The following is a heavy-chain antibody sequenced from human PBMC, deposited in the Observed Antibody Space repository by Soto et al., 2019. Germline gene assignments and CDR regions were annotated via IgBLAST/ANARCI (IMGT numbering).Heavy chain of an antibody. J-gene: IGHJ4*02. D-gene: IGHD2-15*01. CDR1: GFTFSNYG. V-gene: IGHV3-30*18. CDR3: AKDRARRVAAFDC. Sequence: GGSLRLSCAASGFTFSNYGMHWVRQTPGKGLEWVAVISSDGSNKYYADSVKGRFTVSRDNFKNTLYLQMNSLRVDDTAVYYCAKDRARRVAAFDCWGQGTLVTVSS. CDR2: ISSDGSNK.